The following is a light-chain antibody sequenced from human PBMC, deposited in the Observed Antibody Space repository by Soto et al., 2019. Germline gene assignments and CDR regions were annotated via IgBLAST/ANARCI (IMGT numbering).Light chain of an antibody. CDR1: QSVTSH. J-gene: IGKJ5*01. CDR2: DAS. Sequence: EIVLPQSPATLSLSPGERATVSCRASQSVTSHLAWYQQKRGQAPRLLIYDASSRASGIPARFSGSGSGTDFTLTISSLEPEEFAVYYCQQGGNWPLTVGQGTRLEIK. V-gene: IGKV3-11*01. CDR3: QQGGNWPLT.